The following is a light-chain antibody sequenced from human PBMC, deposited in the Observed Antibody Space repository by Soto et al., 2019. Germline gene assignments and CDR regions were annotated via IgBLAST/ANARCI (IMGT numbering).Light chain of an antibody. CDR2: GAS. Sequence: IVMTQSPATLSVSPGERATLSCRASQSVSSSLAWYQQKPGQPPRLLIYGASTRATGFPARFSGSGSGTDFTLSISRLEPEDFAVYYCQQYGSSPRTFGQGTRLEIK. CDR1: QSVSSS. V-gene: IGKV3-20*01. J-gene: IGKJ5*01. CDR3: QQYGSSPRT.